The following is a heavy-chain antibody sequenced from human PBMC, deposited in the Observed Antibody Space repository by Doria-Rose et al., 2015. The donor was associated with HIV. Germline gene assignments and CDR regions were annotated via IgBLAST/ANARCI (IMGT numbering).Heavy chain of an antibody. D-gene: IGHD6-13*01. J-gene: IGHJ4*02. V-gene: IGHV2-26*01. CDR3: ARIKSSRWYHKYYFDF. CDR2: IFPDDER. Sequence: QVTLKESGPVLVKPTETLTLTCTVSGVSLSSPGMGVSWIRQPPGKALEWLANIFPDDERSYKTSLKRRLTISRGTCKSQVVLTMTDMDPVDTATYYCARIKSSRWYHKYYFDFWGQGTLVIVSA. CDR1: GVSLSSPGMG.